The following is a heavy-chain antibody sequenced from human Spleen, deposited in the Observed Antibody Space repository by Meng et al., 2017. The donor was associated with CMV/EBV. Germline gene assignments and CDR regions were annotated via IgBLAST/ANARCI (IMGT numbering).Heavy chain of an antibody. J-gene: IGHJ4*02. Sequence: GESLKISCATSGFTFRNYAMSWVRQAPGKGLEWVSSISGSGSNTYYTDSVKGRFTISRDNSKNMLYLQMNSLRAEDTAVYYCERSRVGSAAIPGDYWGQGTLVTVSS. CDR1: GFTFRNYA. CDR3: ERSRVGSAAIPGDY. D-gene: IGHD2-2*02. V-gene: IGHV3-23*01. CDR2: ISGSGSNT.